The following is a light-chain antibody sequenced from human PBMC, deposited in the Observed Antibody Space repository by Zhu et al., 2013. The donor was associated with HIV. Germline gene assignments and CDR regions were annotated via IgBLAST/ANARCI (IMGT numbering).Light chain of an antibody. J-gene: IGLJ3*02. Sequence: QSVLTQPPSVSGAPGQRVTISCAGSSSNIGEDYDVHWYQQLPGTAPKLLIYGDTNRPSGVPDRFSGSKSGTSATLGITGLQTGDEADYYCGTWDTSLSAGVFGGGTKLTVL. CDR2: GDT. CDR1: SSNIGEDYD. V-gene: IGLV1-40*01. CDR3: GTWDTSLSAGV.